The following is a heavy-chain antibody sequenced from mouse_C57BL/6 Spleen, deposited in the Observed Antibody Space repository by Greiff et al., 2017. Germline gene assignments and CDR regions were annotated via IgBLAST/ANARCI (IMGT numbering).Heavy chain of an antibody. J-gene: IGHJ2*01. Sequence: EVKLVESGGGLVKPGGSLKLSCAASGFTFSDYGMHWVRPAPEKGLAWVAYISSGSSTIYYADTVNGRFTISRDHAKNTLFLQVTSLRSEDTAMYYCAREVVATDYGGQGTTLTVAS. D-gene: IGHD1-1*01. CDR1: GFTFSDYG. CDR3: AREVVATDY. V-gene: IGHV5-17*01. CDR2: ISSGSSTI.